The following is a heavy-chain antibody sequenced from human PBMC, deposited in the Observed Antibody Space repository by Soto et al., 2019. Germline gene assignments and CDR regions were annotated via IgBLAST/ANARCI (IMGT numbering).Heavy chain of an antibody. CDR3: AKDVKTTVVRAYDY. D-gene: IGHD4-17*01. Sequence: EVQLLESGGGLVQPGGSLRLSCAASGFTFSSYAMTWVRQAPGKGPEWVSVISATGGSTYYADSVKGRFTISSDNSKNTRHLQRNSRRDEDTGVYYCAKDVKTTVVRAYDYWGQGTLVTVSS. V-gene: IGHV3-23*01. CDR2: ISATGGST. J-gene: IGHJ4*02. CDR1: GFTFSSYA.